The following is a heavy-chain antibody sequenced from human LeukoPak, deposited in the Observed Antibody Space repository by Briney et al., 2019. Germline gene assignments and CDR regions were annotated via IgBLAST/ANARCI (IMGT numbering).Heavy chain of an antibody. D-gene: IGHD6-13*01. CDR1: GFRFSDYN. J-gene: IGHJ6*03. V-gene: IGHV3-48*04. CDR2: IQSVSLTI. Sequence: GGSLRLSCAASGFRFSDYNMNWVRQVPGKGLEWVSYIQSVSLTIYYLDSVKGRFTVSRDNAKNSLFLQMNSLRVEDTAVYYCARDLRYSSSWYGGNYYMDVWGKGTTVTVSS. CDR3: ARDLRYSSSWYGGNYYMDV.